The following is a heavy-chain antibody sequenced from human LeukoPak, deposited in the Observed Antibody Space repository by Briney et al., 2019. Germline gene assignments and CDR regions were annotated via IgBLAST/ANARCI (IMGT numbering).Heavy chain of an antibody. CDR1: GFTFSSYE. V-gene: IGHV3-48*03. Sequence: TGGSLRLSCAASGFTFSSYEINCVRQAPGKGLEWLSYISSGSTIYYADSVKGRFTISRDNAKNSLYLQMNSLRAEDTAVYYCARDGGTAHYNYYGMDVWGQGTTVTVSS. D-gene: IGHD2-8*02. J-gene: IGHJ6*02. CDR2: ISSGSTI. CDR3: ARDGGTAHYNYYGMDV.